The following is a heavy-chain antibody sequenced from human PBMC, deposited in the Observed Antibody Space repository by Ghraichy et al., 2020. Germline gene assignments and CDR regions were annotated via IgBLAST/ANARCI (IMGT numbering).Heavy chain of an antibody. Sequence: GGSLRLSCAASGFTFSSYSMNWVRQAPGKGPEWVSSISSSSSYIYYADSVKDRFTISRDNAKNSLYLQMNSLRAEDTAVYYCARDRAGYSSSAPGYWGQGTLVTVSS. CDR2: ISSSSSYI. J-gene: IGHJ4*02. D-gene: IGHD6-6*01. CDR3: ARDRAGYSSSAPGY. V-gene: IGHV3-21*01. CDR1: GFTFSSYS.